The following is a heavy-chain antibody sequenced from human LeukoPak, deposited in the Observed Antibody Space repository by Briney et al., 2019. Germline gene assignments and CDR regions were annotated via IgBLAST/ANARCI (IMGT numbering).Heavy chain of an antibody. V-gene: IGHV3-7*01. CDR2: IKEDGSEK. Sequence: GGSLRLSCAASGFTVSSKYMSWVRQAPGKGLEWVACIKEDGSEKYYVDSVKGRFTISRDNAKNSLYLQMNSLGAEDTAVYYCATHYRGGGQGTLVIVSS. J-gene: IGHJ4*02. CDR3: ATHYRG. CDR1: GFTVSSKY. D-gene: IGHD3-10*01.